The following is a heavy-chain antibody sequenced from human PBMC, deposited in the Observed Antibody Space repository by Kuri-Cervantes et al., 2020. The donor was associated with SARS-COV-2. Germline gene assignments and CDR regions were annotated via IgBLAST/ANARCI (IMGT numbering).Heavy chain of an antibody. CDR3: AKGGLDSGWGY. CDR1: GFTFSSYA. Sequence: GGSLRLSCAASGFTFSSYAMSWVCQAPGKGLEWVSVIYSGGSSTYYADSVKGRFTISRDNSKNTLYLQMNSLRAEDTAVYYCAKGGLDSGWGYWGQGTLVTVSS. D-gene: IGHD6-19*01. J-gene: IGHJ4*02. CDR2: IYSGGSST. V-gene: IGHV3-23*03.